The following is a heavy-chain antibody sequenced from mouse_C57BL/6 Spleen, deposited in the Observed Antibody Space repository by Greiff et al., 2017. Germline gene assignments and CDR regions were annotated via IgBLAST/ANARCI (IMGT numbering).Heavy chain of an antibody. CDR3: ARVGYYGSSLKGFDY. Sequence: DVKLVESEGGLVQPGSSMKLSCTASGFTFSDYYMAWVRQVPEKGLEWVANINYDGSSTYYLDSLKSRFIISRDNAKNILYLQMSSLKSEDTATYYCARVGYYGSSLKGFDYWGQGTTLTVSS. CDR1: GFTFSDYY. J-gene: IGHJ2*01. V-gene: IGHV5-16*01. D-gene: IGHD1-1*01. CDR2: INYDGSST.